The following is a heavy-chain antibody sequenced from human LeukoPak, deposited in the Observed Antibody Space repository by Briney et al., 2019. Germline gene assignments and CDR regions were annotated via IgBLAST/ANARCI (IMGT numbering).Heavy chain of an antibody. CDR1: GFTFNNYA. D-gene: IGHD3-22*01. CDR2: ISGGSGST. CDR3: AKHRFESGGYHSTD. V-gene: IGHV3-23*01. Sequence: GGSLRLSCAASGFTFNNYAMSWVRQPPGKGLEWVSTISGGSGSTYCADSVKGRFTISRDNSKNTLYLQMNSLRDEDTAVYYCAKHRFESGGYHSTDWGQGTLVTVSS. J-gene: IGHJ4*02.